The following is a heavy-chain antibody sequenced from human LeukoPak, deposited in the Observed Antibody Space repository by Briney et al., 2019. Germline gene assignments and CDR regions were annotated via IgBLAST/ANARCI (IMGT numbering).Heavy chain of an antibody. CDR3: ARVTTATPQDHLFDP. CDR1: GGTFSSYA. J-gene: IGHJ5*02. Sequence: SVKVSCKASGGTFSSYAISWVRQAPGQGLEWMGRIIPILGIANYAQKFQGRVTITADKSTGTAYMELSSLRSEDTAVYYCARVTTATPQDHLFDPWGQGTLVTVSS. V-gene: IGHV1-69*04. D-gene: IGHD1-26*01. CDR2: IIPILGIA.